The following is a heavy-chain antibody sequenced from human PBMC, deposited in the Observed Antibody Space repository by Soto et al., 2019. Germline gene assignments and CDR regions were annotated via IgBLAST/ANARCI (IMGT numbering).Heavy chain of an antibody. J-gene: IGHJ6*02. CDR3: AKDRDYSGYYYGMDI. CDR1: GLTSSTYA. Sequence: GGSLTLSCAPSGLTSSTYAVNWVLQAPGKGLEWVSAISGSGGSTYYADSVKGRFTISRDNSKNTLYLQMNRLRAEDTAVYYCAKDRDYSGYYYGMDIWGQGSTVTISS. D-gene: IGHD1-26*01. CDR2: ISGSGGST. V-gene: IGHV3-23*01.